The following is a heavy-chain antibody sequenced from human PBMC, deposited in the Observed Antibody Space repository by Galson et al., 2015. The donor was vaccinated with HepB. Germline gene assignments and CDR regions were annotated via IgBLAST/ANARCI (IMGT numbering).Heavy chain of an antibody. Sequence: LSLTCAVSGGSISSDNWWTWVRQPPGKGLEWIGEIYHTGSTNYSPSLRSRVTILVDKSKNQFSLRLSSVTAADTAVYYCARFRDLSRFDYWGQGTLVTVSS. CDR1: GGSISSDNW. V-gene: IGHV4-4*02. J-gene: IGHJ4*02. CDR2: IYHTGST. CDR3: ARFRDLSRFDY. D-gene: IGHD3-10*01.